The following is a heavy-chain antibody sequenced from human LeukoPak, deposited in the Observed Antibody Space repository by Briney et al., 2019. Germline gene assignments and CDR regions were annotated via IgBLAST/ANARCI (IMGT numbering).Heavy chain of an antibody. CDR2: TSGSGHNT. J-gene: IGHJ4*02. CDR3: ARDFGGSYGFDY. V-gene: IGHV3-23*01. D-gene: IGHD1-26*01. CDR1: GFTFANYA. Sequence: GGSLRLSCAASGFTFANYAITWIRQAPGKGLEWVSSTSGSGHNTYYADSVQGRFTISRDNSKNTLYLQMNNLRAEDTAVYYCARDFGGSYGFDYWGQGTLVTVSS.